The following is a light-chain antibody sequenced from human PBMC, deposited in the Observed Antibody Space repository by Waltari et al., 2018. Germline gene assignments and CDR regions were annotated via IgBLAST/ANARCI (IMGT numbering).Light chain of an antibody. CDR2: ETS. CDR1: QSLLYSNGNNY. CDR3: MQALQAPYT. V-gene: IGKV2-28*01. J-gene: IGKJ2*01. Sequence: EIVVTQSPLSLPVTPGEPASISCRSSQSLLYSNGNNYLDWYVQKPGQSPQLLIYETSNRASGVPDRFSGSGSGTDFTLKISRVETGDVGIYYCMQALQAPYTFSQGTKLEIK.